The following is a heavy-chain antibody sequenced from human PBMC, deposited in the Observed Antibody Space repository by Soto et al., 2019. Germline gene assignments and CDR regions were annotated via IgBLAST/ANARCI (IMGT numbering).Heavy chain of an antibody. V-gene: IGHV1-3*01. CDR2: INADNGNT. D-gene: IGHD5-12*01. CDR3: ARALGYSGYAGMDV. J-gene: IGHJ6*02. CDR1: GYTFTSYA. Sequence: ASVKVSCKASGYTFTSYAMHWVRQAPGQRLEWMGWINADNGNTKYSQKFQGRVTMTTDKSTSTAYMELRSLRSDDTAVYYCARALGYSGYAGMDVWGQGTTVTVSS.